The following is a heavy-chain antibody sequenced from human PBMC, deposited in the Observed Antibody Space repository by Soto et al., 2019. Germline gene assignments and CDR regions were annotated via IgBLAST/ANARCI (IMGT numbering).Heavy chain of an antibody. CDR2: IIPIFGTA. CDR1: GGTFSSYA. J-gene: IGHJ6*02. Sequence: QVQLVQSGAEVKKPGSSVKVSCKASGGTFSSYAISWVRQAPGQGLEWMGGIIPIFGTANYAQKFQGRVTITADESTSTAYMELSSLRSEDTAVYYCASDPLEYSSLYSYPSYYYYGMDVWGQGTTVTVSS. CDR3: ASDPLEYSSLYSYPSYYYYGMDV. D-gene: IGHD6-6*01. V-gene: IGHV1-69*01.